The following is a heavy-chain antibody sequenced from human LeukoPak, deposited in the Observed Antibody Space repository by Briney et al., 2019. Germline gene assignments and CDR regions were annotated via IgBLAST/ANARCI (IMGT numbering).Heavy chain of an antibody. D-gene: IGHD3-10*01. J-gene: IGHJ4*02. CDR3: ARAMVRGVIISWGLDYFDY. CDR1: GGSISSYY. V-gene: IGHV4-59*01. CDR2: IYYSGST. Sequence: SETLSLTCTVSGGSISSYYWSWIRQPPGKGLEWIGYIYYSGSTNHNPSLKSRVTISVDTSKNQFSLKLSSVTAADTAVYYCARAMVRGVIISWGLDYFDYWGQGTLVTVSS.